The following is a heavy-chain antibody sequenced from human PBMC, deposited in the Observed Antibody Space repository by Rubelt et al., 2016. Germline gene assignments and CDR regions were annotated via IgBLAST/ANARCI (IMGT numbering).Heavy chain of an antibody. Sequence: VQLQESGPGLVKPSETLSLTCTVSGGSISSYYWSWIRQPPGKGLEWIGYIYYSGSTYYNPSLKSRVTISVDTSKNQFSLKLSSVTAADTAVYYCARVEGYSYGSYRGWFDPWGQGTLVTVSS. J-gene: IGHJ5*02. CDR2: IYYSGST. D-gene: IGHD5-18*01. V-gene: IGHV4-59*12. CDR3: ARVEGYSYGSYRGWFDP. CDR1: GGSISSYY.